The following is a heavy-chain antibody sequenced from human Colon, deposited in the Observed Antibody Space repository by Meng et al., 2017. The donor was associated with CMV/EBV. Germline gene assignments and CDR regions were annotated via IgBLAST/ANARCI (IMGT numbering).Heavy chain of an antibody. V-gene: IGHV3-53*01. CDR2: IYSGGSA. D-gene: IGHD3-3*01. CDR3: ARDLTHYDSFDY. J-gene: IGHJ4*02. CDR1: GLAVSGHY. Sequence: GESLKISCEASGLAVSGHYMNWVRQAPGKGLEWVSIIYSGGSAYYTDSVKGRFTISRDNAKNTVYLQMNSLRAEDTAVYYCARDLTHYDSFDYWGQGTLVTVSS.